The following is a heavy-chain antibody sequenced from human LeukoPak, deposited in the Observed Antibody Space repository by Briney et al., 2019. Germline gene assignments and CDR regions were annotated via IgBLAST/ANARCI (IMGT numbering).Heavy chain of an antibody. CDR3: AKSNSWPKYFQH. Sequence: GGSLRLSCAASGFTFSSYAMSWVRQAPGKGLEWVSAISGSGGSTYYADSVKGRLTISRDNSKNTLYLQMNSLRAEDTAVYYCAKSNSWPKYFQHWGQGTLVTVSS. CDR1: GFTFSSYA. CDR2: ISGSGGST. D-gene: IGHD6-13*01. V-gene: IGHV3-23*01. J-gene: IGHJ1*01.